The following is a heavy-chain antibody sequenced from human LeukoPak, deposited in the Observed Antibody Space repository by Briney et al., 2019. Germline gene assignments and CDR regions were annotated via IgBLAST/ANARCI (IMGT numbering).Heavy chain of an antibody. D-gene: IGHD2-2*01. CDR2: IKQDGSEK. CDR3: ARDLVPFCSSTSCHYYFDY. J-gene: IGHJ4*02. Sequence: PGRSLRLSCAASGFTFSSYWMSWVRQAPGKGLEWVANIKQDGSEKYYVDSVKGRFTISRDNAKNSLYLQMNSLRAEDTAVYYCARDLVPFCSSTSCHYYFDYWGQGTLVTVSS. V-gene: IGHV3-7*01. CDR1: GFTFSSYW.